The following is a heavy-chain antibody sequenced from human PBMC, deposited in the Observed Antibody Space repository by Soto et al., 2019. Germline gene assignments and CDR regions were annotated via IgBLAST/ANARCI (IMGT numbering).Heavy chain of an antibody. Sequence: QIQLVQSGAEVKRPGASVKVSCKASGYTFLSYGVSWVRQAPGQGLEWMGWISAYNGNTNYAQKLQGRVTMTRDTSTSTAYMELRSLRSDDTAVYYCARAYYDILTGYPHYYTGMDVWGQGTTVTVSS. CDR2: ISAYNGNT. D-gene: IGHD3-9*01. V-gene: IGHV1-18*01. J-gene: IGHJ6*01. CDR1: GYTFLSYG. CDR3: ARAYYDILTGYPHYYTGMDV.